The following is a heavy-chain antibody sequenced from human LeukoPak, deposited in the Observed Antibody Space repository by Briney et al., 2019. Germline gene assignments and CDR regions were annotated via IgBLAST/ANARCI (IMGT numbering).Heavy chain of an antibody. D-gene: IGHD3-10*01. Sequence: GGSLRLSCAASGFTFSSYEMNWVRQAPGKGLEWVSCISSSGTTIYYADSMKGRFTISRDNAKNSLYLQMNSLRAEDTAVYYCARDRSGGSGSYYKRMDYWGQGTLVTVSS. CDR2: ISSSGTTI. V-gene: IGHV3-48*03. J-gene: IGHJ4*02. CDR1: GFTFSSYE. CDR3: ARDRSGGSGSYYKRMDY.